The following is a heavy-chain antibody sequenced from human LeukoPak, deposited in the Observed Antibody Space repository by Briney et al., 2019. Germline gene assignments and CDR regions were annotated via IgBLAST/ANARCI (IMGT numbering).Heavy chain of an antibody. CDR1: GYTFTSYD. J-gene: IGHJ4*02. CDR2: MNPNSGNT. Sequence: ASVKVSCKASGYTFTSYDINWVRQATGQGLEWMGWMNPNSGNTGYAQKFQGRVTMTRNTSISTAYMELSSLRSEDTAVYYSARVRDGYNDAFDYWGQGTLVTVSS. CDR3: ARVRDGYNDAFDY. D-gene: IGHD5-24*01. V-gene: IGHV1-8*01.